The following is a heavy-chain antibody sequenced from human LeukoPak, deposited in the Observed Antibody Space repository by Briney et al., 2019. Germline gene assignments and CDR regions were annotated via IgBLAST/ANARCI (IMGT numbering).Heavy chain of an antibody. CDR1: GFTFSSYA. CDR2: ISGSGGST. V-gene: IGHV3-23*01. J-gene: IGHJ4*02. CDR3: ARGTGDYEYYFDY. D-gene: IGHD4-17*01. Sequence: GGSLRLSCAASGFTFSSYAMSWVRQAPGKGLEWVSAISGSGGSTYYADSVKGRFTISRDNSKNTLYLQMNSLRAEDTAVYYCARGTGDYEYYFDYWGQGTLVTVSS.